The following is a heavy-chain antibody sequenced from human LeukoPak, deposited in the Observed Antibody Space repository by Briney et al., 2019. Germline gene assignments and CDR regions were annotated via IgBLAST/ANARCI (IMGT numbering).Heavy chain of an antibody. J-gene: IGHJ4*02. CDR1: GFTFSSYA. V-gene: IGHV3-23*01. CDR3: AQGGSYDSSGTSGY. CDR2: ISGSGGST. Sequence: GGSLRLSCAASGFTFSSYAMSWVRQAPGKGLEWVSAISGSGGSTYYADSVKGRFTISRDNSKNTLYLQMNSLRAEDTAVYYCAQGGSYDSSGTSGYWGQGTLVTVSS. D-gene: IGHD3-22*01.